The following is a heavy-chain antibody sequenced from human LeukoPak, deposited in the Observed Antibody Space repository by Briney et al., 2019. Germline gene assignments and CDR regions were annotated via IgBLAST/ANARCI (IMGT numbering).Heavy chain of an antibody. J-gene: IGHJ6*03. V-gene: IGHV3-21*01. Sequence: GGSLRLSCAVSGFTFRNYNMNWVRQAPGKGLEWVSSINSSSGYIYYADSVKGRFTISRDNAKNSLYLQMNSLRAEDTAVYYCARDATMVPLYYYYMDVWGKGTTVTVSS. CDR1: GFTFRNYN. D-gene: IGHD3-10*01. CDR3: ARDATMVPLYYYYMDV. CDR2: INSSSGYI.